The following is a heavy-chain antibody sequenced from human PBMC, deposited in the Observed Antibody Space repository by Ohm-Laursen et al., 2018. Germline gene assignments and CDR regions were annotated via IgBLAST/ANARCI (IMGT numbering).Heavy chain of an antibody. CDR2: ISGNGVTT. Sequence: GSLRLSCAASGFTFTDYAMNWVRQAPGKGLEWVSTISGNGVTTYYADSVKGRFTISRDNAKNSLYLQMNSLRAEDTAVYYCASIYCSGGSCKGFDYWGQGTLVTVSS. J-gene: IGHJ4*02. CDR3: ASIYCSGGSCKGFDY. V-gene: IGHV3-23*01. D-gene: IGHD2-15*01. CDR1: GFTFTDYA.